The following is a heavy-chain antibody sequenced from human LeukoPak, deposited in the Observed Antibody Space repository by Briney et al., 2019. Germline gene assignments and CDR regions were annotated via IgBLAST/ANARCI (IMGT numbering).Heavy chain of an antibody. D-gene: IGHD2-2*01. CDR1: GGSISTYY. Sequence: SETLSLTCTVSGGSISTYYWSWIRQPPGKGLQWIGYIYYSGSTNYNPSLKSRVTISVDTSKNQFSLKLSSVTAADTAVYYCARSQAYCCSTTCYVDWFDPWGQGTLVTVSS. J-gene: IGHJ5*02. V-gene: IGHV4-59*01. CDR3: ARSQAYCCSTTCYVDWFDP. CDR2: IYYSGST.